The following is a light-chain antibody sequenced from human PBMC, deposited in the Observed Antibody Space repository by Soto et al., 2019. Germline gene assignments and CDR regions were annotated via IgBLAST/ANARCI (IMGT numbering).Light chain of an antibody. J-gene: IGLJ3*02. Sequence: QSVLTQSPSASASLGASVKLTCTLSSGHSSYAIAWHQQQPEKGPRYLMKLNSDGSHSKGDGIPDRFSGSNSGAERYLTISSLQSEDEADYYCQTWGTGPWVFSGGTKLTVL. CDR1: SGHSSYA. V-gene: IGLV4-69*01. CDR2: LNSDGSH. CDR3: QTWGTGPWV.